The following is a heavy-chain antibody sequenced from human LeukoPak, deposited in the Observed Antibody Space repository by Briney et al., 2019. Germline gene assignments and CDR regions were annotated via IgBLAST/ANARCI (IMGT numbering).Heavy chain of an antibody. D-gene: IGHD3-10*01. J-gene: IGHJ3*02. CDR2: IYYSGST. CDR3: ASRGVIITGAFDI. Sequence: GSLRLSCAASGFTISSYWMSWVRQPPGKGLEWIGSIYYSGSTYYNPSLKSRVTISVDTSKNQFSLKLSSVTAADTAVYYCASRGVIITGAFDIWGQGTMVTVSS. CDR1: GFTISSYW. V-gene: IGHV4-39*07.